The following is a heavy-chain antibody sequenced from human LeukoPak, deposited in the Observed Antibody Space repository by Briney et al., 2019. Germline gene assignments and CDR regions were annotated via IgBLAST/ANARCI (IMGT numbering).Heavy chain of an antibody. CDR3: TRGKGYSNSNCGEYLQY. V-gene: IGHV4-39*01. J-gene: IGHJ4*02. D-gene: IGHD2/OR15-2a*01. CDR1: GGYICSRGYD. Sequence: SETLSLACSVSGGYICSRGYDSGWIRQPPGKGLEWIGSIYYSGSTYYNPSLKSRVTMSVDTSHNQYYLMLSSVTGTGTAIFCETRGKGYSNSNCGEYLQYGGQGTLVTVSS. CDR2: IYYSGST.